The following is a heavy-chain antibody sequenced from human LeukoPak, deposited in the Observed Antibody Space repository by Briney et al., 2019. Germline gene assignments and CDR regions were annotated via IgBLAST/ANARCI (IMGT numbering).Heavy chain of an antibody. CDR2: ISGSSNYI. D-gene: IGHD3-3*01. CDR1: GFTFSDYS. CDR3: ASNNSPNYYDFWSGYLNYFDY. V-gene: IGHV3-21*06. J-gene: IGHJ4*02. Sequence: GGSLRLSCAVSGFTFSDYSINWVRQAPGKGLEWVSYISGSSNYIYYADSVKGRFTISRDSAKNSVYLQMNSLRAEDTAVYYCASNNSPNYYDFWSGYLNYFDYWGQGTLVTVSS.